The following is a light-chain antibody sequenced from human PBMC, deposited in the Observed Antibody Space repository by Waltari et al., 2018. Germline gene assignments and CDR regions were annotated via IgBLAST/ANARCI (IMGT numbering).Light chain of an antibody. CDR2: DVT. CDR3: CSYAGSSILI. CDR1: SSDVGGYHY. Sequence: SALTQPASVSGPLGQPLTISCLRTSSDVGGYHYVSWYQQYPGKAPKFLIYDVTKRPAGVSNRFSGSKSGNTASLTISGLQAEDEADYYCCSYAGSSILIFGGGTKVTVL. J-gene: IGLJ2*01. V-gene: IGLV2-23*02.